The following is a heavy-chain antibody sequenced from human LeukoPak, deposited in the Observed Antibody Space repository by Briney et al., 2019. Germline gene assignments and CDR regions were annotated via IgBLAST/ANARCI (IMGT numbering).Heavy chain of an antibody. CDR3: ARAARQGFTMMVVPFFYFDL. V-gene: IGHV4-31*03. Sequence: SETLSITCTVSGGSISSGASAWGWIRQHPERGLERVVHINHSGSTYYNPSLGSRVTMSVDTSKNQFSLKLSSVTAADSAVYYCARAARQGFTMMVVPFFYFDLWGRGTLVTVSS. J-gene: IGHJ2*01. CDR2: INHSGST. D-gene: IGHD3-22*01. CDR1: GGSISSGASA.